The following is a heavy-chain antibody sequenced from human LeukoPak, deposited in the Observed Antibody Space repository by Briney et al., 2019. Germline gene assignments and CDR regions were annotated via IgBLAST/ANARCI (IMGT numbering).Heavy chain of an antibody. V-gene: IGHV1-3*01. J-gene: IGHJ4*02. CDR2: INAGNGDT. CDR3: ARGYCSTTSCQYYFDY. Sequence: SVKVSCKASVYTFTNYALHWVRQAPGQRVEWMGWINAGNGDTKYSQKFQGRVTITRDTSASTAYMELSSLRSEDTAVYHCARGYCSTTSCQYYFDYWGQGTLVTVSS. CDR1: VYTFTNYA. D-gene: IGHD2-2*01.